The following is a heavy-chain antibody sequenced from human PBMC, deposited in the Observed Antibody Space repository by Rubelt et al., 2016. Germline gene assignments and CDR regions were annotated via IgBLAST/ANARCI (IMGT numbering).Heavy chain of an antibody. CDR3: ARGGLWFDS. V-gene: IGHV4-59*01. Sequence: QVRLQESGPGLVKPSGTLSLTCTVSGGSITNYFWNWIRQPPGKGLERIGKIYYSGGPNYNPSLKSRVTISVDMSKNHFSLIRSPVTAADTAVYYCARGGLWFDSWGQGTLVSVSS. J-gene: IGHJ5*01. CDR2: IYYSGGP. D-gene: IGHD3/OR15-3a*01. CDR1: GGSITNYF.